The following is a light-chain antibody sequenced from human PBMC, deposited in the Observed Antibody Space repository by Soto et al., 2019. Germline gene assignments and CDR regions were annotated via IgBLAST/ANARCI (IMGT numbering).Light chain of an antibody. CDR2: EAS. J-gene: IGKJ3*01. CDR1: QSISSH. Sequence: DIQMTQSPSSLSASVGERVTITCRASQSISSHLNWYQQKPGKAPQLLIYEASSLQGGVPSRFSGSGSGTYFTLTISRLQADDFAIYYCQQRYSMPLTFGPG. V-gene: IGKV1-39*01. CDR3: QQRYSMPLT.